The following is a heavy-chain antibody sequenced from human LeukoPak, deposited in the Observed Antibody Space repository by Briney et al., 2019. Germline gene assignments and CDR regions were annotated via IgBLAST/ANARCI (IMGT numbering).Heavy chain of an antibody. Sequence: SETLSLTCAVSGGSISTYFWTWIRQPPGKGPEWIGFIYYSGSTNYNPSLKSRVTISIDTSKNQFSPNLSSVTPADTAVYYCARSHAGYGSGTYRLDYWGQGTLVTVSS. CDR2: IYYSGST. D-gene: IGHD3-10*01. J-gene: IGHJ4*02. CDR1: GGSISTYF. V-gene: IGHV4-59*01. CDR3: ARSHAGYGSGTYRLDY.